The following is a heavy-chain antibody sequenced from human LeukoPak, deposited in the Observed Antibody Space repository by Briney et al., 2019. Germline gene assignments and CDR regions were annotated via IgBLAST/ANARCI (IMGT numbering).Heavy chain of an antibody. D-gene: IGHD3-10*01. J-gene: IGHJ4*02. CDR2: IYYSGST. Sequence: PSETLSLTCTVSGGSISSSSYYWGWIRQPPGKGLEWIGSIYYSGSTYYNPSLKSRVTISVDTSKNQFSLKLSSVTAADTAVYYCAFRMVRGAEYYFDYWGQGTLVTVSS. CDR3: AFRMVRGAEYYFDY. V-gene: IGHV4-39*07. CDR1: GGSISSSSYY.